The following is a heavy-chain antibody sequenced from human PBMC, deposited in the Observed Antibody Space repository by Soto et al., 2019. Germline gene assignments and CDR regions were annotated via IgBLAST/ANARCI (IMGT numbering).Heavy chain of an antibody. D-gene: IGHD6-13*01. V-gene: IGHV1-69*13. CDR2: IIPIFGTA. Sequence: ASVKVSCKASGGTFSSYAISWVRQAPGQGLEWMGGIIPIFGTANYAQKFQGRVTITADESTSTAYMELSSLRSEDTAVYYCASLLYSSSWYWFDPWGQGTLVTVSS. CDR1: GGTFSSYA. CDR3: ASLLYSSSWYWFDP. J-gene: IGHJ5*02.